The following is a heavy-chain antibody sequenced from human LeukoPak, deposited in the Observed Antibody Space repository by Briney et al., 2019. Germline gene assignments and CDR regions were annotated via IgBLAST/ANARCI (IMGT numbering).Heavy chain of an antibody. CDR3: ARDLLLQAY. D-gene: IGHD1-26*01. V-gene: IGHV3-23*01. J-gene: IGHJ4*02. CDR2: SSGRGGST. CDR1: GFTFSSYA. Sequence: GGSLRLSCAASGFTFSSYAMSWVRQAPGKGLEWISASSGRGGSTYYADSVKGRFTISRDNAKNTLYLQMNSLRAEDTAVYYCARDLLLQAYWGQGTLVAVSS.